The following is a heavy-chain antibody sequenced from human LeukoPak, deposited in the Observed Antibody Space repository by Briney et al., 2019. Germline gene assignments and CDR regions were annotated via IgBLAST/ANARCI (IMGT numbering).Heavy chain of an antibody. CDR1: GYSISSDYY. J-gene: IGHJ4*02. V-gene: IGHV4-38-2*01. CDR3: VCLRGYSYGAIDY. D-gene: IGHD5-18*01. CDR2: ISHSGDT. Sequence: SETLSLTCSVSGYSISSDYYWGWIRQPPGKGLEWIGTISHSGDTYYNPALKSRVTISLDTSKNQFSLKLNSVTAAASAVYYCVCLRGYSYGAIDYWGQGTLVTVSS.